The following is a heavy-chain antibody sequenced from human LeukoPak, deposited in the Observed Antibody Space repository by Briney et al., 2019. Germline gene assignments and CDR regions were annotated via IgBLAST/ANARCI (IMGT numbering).Heavy chain of an antibody. CDR3: VAVAANFDY. D-gene: IGHD6-19*01. V-gene: IGHV1-69*05. J-gene: IGHJ4*02. CDR2: IIPIFGTA. Sequence: ASVKVSCKASGGTFISYAISWVRQAPGQGLEWMGGIIPIFGTANYAQKFQGRVTMTRDTSTSTVYMELSSLRSEDTAVYYCVAVAANFDYWGQGTLVTVSS. CDR1: GGTFISYA.